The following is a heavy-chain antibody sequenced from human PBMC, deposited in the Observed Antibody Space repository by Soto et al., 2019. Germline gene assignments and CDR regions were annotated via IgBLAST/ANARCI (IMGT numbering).Heavy chain of an antibody. CDR2: IYYSGST. J-gene: IGHJ6*04. CDR3: TGRKLQVIYDYYGMDV. CDR1: GGSISSYY. V-gene: IGHV4-59*01. Sequence: SETLSLTCTVSGGSISSYYWSWIRQPPGKGLEWIGYIYYSGSTNYNPSLKSRVTISVDTSKNQFSLKLSSVTAADTTVYYCTGRKLQVIYDYYGMDVWGKGTTVTVSS. D-gene: IGHD1-26*01.